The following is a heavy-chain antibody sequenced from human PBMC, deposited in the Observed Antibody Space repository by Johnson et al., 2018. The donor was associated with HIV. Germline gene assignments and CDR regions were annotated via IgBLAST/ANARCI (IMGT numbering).Heavy chain of an antibody. CDR1: GFTFSSYW. V-gene: IGHV3-7*01. CDR2: IKQDGSEK. D-gene: IGHD3-3*01. J-gene: IGHJ3*02. Sequence: VQLVESGGGLVQPGGSLRLSCAASGFTFSSYWMSWVRQAPGKGLEWVANIKQDGSEKYYVDSVQGRFTISRDNAKNSLYLQMNSLRAEDTAVYYCARARDYNFWSPATDIWGQGTMVTVSS. CDR3: ARARDYNFWSPATDI.